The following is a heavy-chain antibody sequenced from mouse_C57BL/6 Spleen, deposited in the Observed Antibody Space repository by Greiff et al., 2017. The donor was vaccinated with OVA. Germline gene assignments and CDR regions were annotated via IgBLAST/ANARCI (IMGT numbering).Heavy chain of an antibody. CDR3: ARSPLYYGSSSWYFDV. V-gene: IGHV5-6*01. J-gene: IGHJ1*03. CDR1: GFTFSSYG. CDR2: ISSGGSYT. D-gene: IGHD1-1*01. Sequence: EVQGVESGGDLVKPGGSLKLSCAASGFTFSSYGMSWVRQTPDKRLEWVATISSGGSYTYYPDSVKGRFTISRDNAKNTLYLQMSSLKSEDTAMYYCARSPLYYGSSSWYFDVWGTGTTVTVSS.